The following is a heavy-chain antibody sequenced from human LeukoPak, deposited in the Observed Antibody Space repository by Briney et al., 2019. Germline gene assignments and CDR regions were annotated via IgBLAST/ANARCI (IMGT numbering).Heavy chain of an antibody. J-gene: IGHJ4*02. Sequence: GRSLRLSCGASGFTFDDYAMHWVRQAPGKGLEWVSGISWNSGSIGYADSVKGRFTISRDNAKNSLYLQMNSLRAEDTALYYCAKDRTHSYDSSGYLDYWGQGTLVTVSS. CDR3: AKDRTHSYDSSGYLDY. V-gene: IGHV3-9*01. CDR2: ISWNSGSI. D-gene: IGHD3-22*01. CDR1: GFTFDDYA.